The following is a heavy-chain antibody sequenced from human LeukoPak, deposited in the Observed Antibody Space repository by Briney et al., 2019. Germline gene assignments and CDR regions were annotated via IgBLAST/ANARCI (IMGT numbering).Heavy chain of an antibody. J-gene: IGHJ3*02. CDR3: ARDPTYYYDSSGYWNAFDI. D-gene: IGHD3-22*01. V-gene: IGHV6-1*01. Sequence: SQTLSLTCAISGDSVSSNSAAWNWIRQSPSRGLEWLGRTYYRSKWYNDHAVSVKSRITINPDTSKNQFSLQLNSVTPEDTAVYYCARDPTYYYDSSGYWNAFDIWGQGTMVTVSS. CDR2: TYYRSKWYN. CDR1: GDSVSSNSAA.